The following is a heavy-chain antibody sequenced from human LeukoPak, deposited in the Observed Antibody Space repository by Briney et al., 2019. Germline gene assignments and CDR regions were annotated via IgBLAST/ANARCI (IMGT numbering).Heavy chain of an antibody. J-gene: IGHJ4*02. CDR1: GGSISSGGYY. V-gene: IGHV4-61*08. CDR3: ARGVRWADTFTGYYLSGFDH. Sequence: SETLSLTCAVSGGSISSGGYYWSWIRQPPGKGLECIGYILYGGNTNYNPSLKSRVTISVDTSKNQFSLKLNSVTAADTAVYYCARGVRWADTFTGYYLSGFDHWGQGTLVPVSS. D-gene: IGHD3-9*01. CDR2: ILYGGNT.